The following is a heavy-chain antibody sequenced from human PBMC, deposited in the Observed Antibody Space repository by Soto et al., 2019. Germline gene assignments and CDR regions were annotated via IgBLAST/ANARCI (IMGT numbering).Heavy chain of an antibody. CDR3: ARAIFGVVSARYSMDV. CDR2: IFYSGST. Sequence: QVQLQESGPGLVKPSQTLALTCTVSGGSISNNDYYWSWIRQPPGKGLECIGYIFYSGSTYYNPSLESRITMSVDTSKNQFSLQLSSVTPADTAVYFCARAIFGVVSARYSMDVWGQGTTVTVSS. CDR1: GGSISNNDYY. J-gene: IGHJ6*02. D-gene: IGHD3-3*01. V-gene: IGHV4-30-4*01.